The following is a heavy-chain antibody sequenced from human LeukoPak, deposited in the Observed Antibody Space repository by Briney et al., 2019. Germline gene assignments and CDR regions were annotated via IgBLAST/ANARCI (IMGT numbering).Heavy chain of an antibody. CDR3: ARDSSWNYYDSSGHFDY. CDR2: ISAYNGNT. V-gene: IGHV1-18*01. CDR1: GYTFTSYG. Sequence: ASVKVSCKASGYTFTSYGISWARQAPGQGLEWMGWISAYNGNTNYAQKLQGRVTMTTDTSTSTAYMELRSLRSDDTAVYYCARDSSWNYYDSSGHFDYWGQGTLVTVSS. J-gene: IGHJ4*02. D-gene: IGHD3-22*01.